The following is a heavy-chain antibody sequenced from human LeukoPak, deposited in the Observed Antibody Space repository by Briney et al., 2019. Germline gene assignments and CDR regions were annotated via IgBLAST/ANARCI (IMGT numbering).Heavy chain of an antibody. J-gene: IGHJ5*02. V-gene: IGHV1-18*01. CDR2: ISAYSGNT. D-gene: IGHD1-1*01. CDR3: ARTPPDLPGTEFDP. CDR1: GYTFTSYG. Sequence: ASVKVSCKASGYTFTSYGISWVRQAPGQGLEWMGWISAYSGNTNYAQKLQGRVTMTTDTSTSTAYMELRSLRSDDTAVYYCARTPPDLPGTEFDPWGQGTLVTVSS.